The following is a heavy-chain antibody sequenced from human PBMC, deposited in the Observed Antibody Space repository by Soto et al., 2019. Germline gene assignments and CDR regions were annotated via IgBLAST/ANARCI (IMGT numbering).Heavy chain of an antibody. D-gene: IGHD6-13*01. V-gene: IGHV3-21*01. CDR3: ASILAAAGTYIDYYYGMDV. J-gene: IGHJ6*02. Sequence: GGSLRLSCAASGFTFSSYSMNWVRQAPGKGLEWVSSISSSSSYIYYADSVKGRFTISRDNAKNSLYLQMNSLRAEDTAVYYCASILAAAGTYIDYYYGMDVWGQGTTVTVSS. CDR1: GFTFSSYS. CDR2: ISSSSSYI.